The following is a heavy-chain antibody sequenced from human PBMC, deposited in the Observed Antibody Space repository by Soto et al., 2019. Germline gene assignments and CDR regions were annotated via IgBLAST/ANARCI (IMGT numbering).Heavy chain of an antibody. CDR1: GGPISNYY. D-gene: IGHD2-2*01. CDR2: IYYSGST. Sequence: QVQLQESGPRLVKPSETLSLTCIVSGGPISNYYWSWIRQPPGKGLAWIAYIYYSGSTNYTPSLQSRVTISVHKTKTRFSLKLSSVTGADTAVYYFAGAVLPATAALNSWGQGTLVTVSS. CDR3: AGAVLPATAALNS. V-gene: IGHV4-59*01. J-gene: IGHJ5*02.